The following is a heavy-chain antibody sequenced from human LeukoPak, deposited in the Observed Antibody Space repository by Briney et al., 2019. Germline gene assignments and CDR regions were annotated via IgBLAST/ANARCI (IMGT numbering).Heavy chain of an antibody. J-gene: IGHJ4*02. Sequence: PSETLSLTCTVSGGSISSYYWSWIRQPPGKGLEWIGYIYYSGSTNYNPSLKSRVTISVDTSKNQFSLKLSSVTAADTAVYYCARQRRDSSRHREAFDYWGQGTLVTVSS. CDR3: ARQRRDSSRHREAFDY. V-gene: IGHV4-59*08. D-gene: IGHD6-13*01. CDR2: IYYSGST. CDR1: GGSISSYY.